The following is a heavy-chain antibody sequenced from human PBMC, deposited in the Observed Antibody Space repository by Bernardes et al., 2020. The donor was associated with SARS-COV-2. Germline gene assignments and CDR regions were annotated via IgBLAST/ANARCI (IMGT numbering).Heavy chain of an antibody. Sequence: GGSMRLSCAASGFTFSSYAMSWVRPAPGKGLGWVSAISGSGGSTYYADSVKGRFTISRDNSTNTLYLQMNSLRAEDTAVYYCAKLTSKGIAVAADYRGQGTLVTVSS. CDR1: GFTFSSYA. V-gene: IGHV3-23*01. CDR2: ISGSGGST. CDR3: AKLTSKGIAVAADY. J-gene: IGHJ4*02. D-gene: IGHD6-19*01.